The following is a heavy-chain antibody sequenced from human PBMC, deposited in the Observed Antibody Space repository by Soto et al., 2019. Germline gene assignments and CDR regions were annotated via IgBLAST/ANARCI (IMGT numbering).Heavy chain of an antibody. CDR1: GYPFTDLY. CDR2: IDPRSGAS. Sequence: ASVKVSCKPSGYPFTDLYIHWVRQAPGQGLEWMASIDPRSGASRKTQRFQGRFTMTRHTSTNTVYMELSSLRSDDTAVYFCARNNYGRLDYWDQESLVTVSS. V-gene: IGHV1-2*02. CDR3: ARNNYGRLDY. D-gene: IGHD3-10*01. J-gene: IGHJ4*01.